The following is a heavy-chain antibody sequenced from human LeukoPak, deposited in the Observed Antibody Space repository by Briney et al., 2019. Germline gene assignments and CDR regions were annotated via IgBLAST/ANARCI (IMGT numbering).Heavy chain of an antibody. CDR1: GGTFSSYA. D-gene: IGHD5-24*01. Sequence: SVKVSCKASGGTFSSYAISWVRQAPGQGLEWMGRIIPIFGTANYAQKFQGRVTITTDESTSTAYMELSRLRSEDTAVYYCARDASRDGYNLSDYWGQGTLVTVSS. CDR3: ARDASRDGYNLSDY. V-gene: IGHV1-69*05. CDR2: IIPIFGTA. J-gene: IGHJ4*02.